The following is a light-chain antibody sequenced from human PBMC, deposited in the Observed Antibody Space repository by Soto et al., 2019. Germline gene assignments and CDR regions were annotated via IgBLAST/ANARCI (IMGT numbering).Light chain of an antibody. CDR2: GAS. CDR1: QSISGA. CDR3: QQYNNWPWT. V-gene: IGKV3-15*01. J-gene: IGKJ1*01. Sequence: EIVMTQSPATLSVSPGGRATLSCRASQSISGALAWYQQKRGQAPRLLIYGASTRATSFPARFSRSGSGTDFTLTISSLQSEDFAVYYCQQYNNWPWTFGQGTKVEIK.